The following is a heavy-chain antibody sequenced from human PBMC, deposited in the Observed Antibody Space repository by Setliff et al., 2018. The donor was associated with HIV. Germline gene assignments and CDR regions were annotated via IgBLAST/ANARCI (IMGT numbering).Heavy chain of an antibody. CDR2: VYYTGTS. V-gene: IGHV4-31*03. J-gene: IGHJ3*02. CDR3: ARHSDFWSEDGFDI. D-gene: IGHD3-3*01. CDR1: GVSVSSGGYY. Sequence: PSETLSLTCTVSGVSVSSGGYYWSWIRQHPGKGLEWIGYVYYTGTSYFNPSLKSRITISVDTSKNHFSLKLGFVTAADTAVYYCARHSDFWSEDGFDIWGQGTMVTVSS.